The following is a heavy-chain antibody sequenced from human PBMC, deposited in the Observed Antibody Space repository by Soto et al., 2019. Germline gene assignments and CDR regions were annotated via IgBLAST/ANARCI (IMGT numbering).Heavy chain of an antibody. V-gene: IGHV3-74*01. CDR2: ITEDGSGT. CDR1: GFTFSSYP. Sequence: SVRLSCATSGFTFSSYPIHWVRQAPGKGPVWVSRITEDGSGTTYADSVKGRFTVTRDNAKNTMYLQMSGLGAEDTAVYHCVRGTNGWRGMDYWGQGXLVTVSS. CDR3: VRGTNGWRGMDY. D-gene: IGHD2-8*01. J-gene: IGHJ4*02.